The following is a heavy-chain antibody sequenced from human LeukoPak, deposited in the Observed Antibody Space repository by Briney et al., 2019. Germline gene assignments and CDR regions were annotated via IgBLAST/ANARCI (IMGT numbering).Heavy chain of an antibody. V-gene: IGHV3-74*01. CDR3: VRDGMGTAPKDP. D-gene: IGHD5-18*01. J-gene: IGHJ5*01. CDR1: GFTMSNYC. CDR2: INPGDGSTT. Sequence: PGGSLRLSCACSGFTMSNYCMNWLRQAPGEGLVWVSHINPGDGSTTGYADSVKGRFTVSRDNAKNTLYLQMTSLKDGDTAGYYCVRDGMGTAPKDPCGQGTLVTVSS.